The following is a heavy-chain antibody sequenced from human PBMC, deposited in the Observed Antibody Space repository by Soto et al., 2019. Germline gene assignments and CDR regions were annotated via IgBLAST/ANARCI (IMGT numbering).Heavy chain of an antibody. CDR1: GYTFTSYG. CDR2: ISAYNGNT. CDR3: ARDVAYSSSFDLDSLNWFDP. V-gene: IGHV1-18*01. J-gene: IGHJ5*02. D-gene: IGHD6-6*01. Sequence: QVQLVQSGAEVKKPGASVKVSCKASGYTFTSYGISWVRQAPGQGLEWMGWISAYNGNTNYAQKLQGRVTMTTDTSTSTAYMELRSLRSDDTAVYYCARDVAYSSSFDLDSLNWFDPWGQGTLVTVSS.